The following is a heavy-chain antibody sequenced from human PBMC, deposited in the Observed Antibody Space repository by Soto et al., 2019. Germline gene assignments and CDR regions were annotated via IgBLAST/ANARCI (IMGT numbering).Heavy chain of an antibody. CDR1: GFTFSSYG. CDR3: AKDIAYYGSGSYYFHGMDV. Sequence: GGSLRLSCAASGFTFSSYGMHWVRQAPGKGLEWVAVISYDGSNKYYADSVKGRFTISRDNSKNTLYLQMNSLRAEDTAVYYCAKDIAYYGSGSYYFHGMDVWGQGTTVTVSS. V-gene: IGHV3-30*18. D-gene: IGHD3-10*01. CDR2: ISYDGSNK. J-gene: IGHJ6*02.